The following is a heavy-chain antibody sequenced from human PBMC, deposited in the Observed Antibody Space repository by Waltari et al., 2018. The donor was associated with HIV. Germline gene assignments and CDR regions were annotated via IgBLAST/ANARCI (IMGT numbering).Heavy chain of an antibody. CDR1: GGSLHGYF. V-gene: IGHV4-4*08. Sequence: QVQLQESGPGLVTPSEILSPTCNISGGSLHGYFWTWLRSPPGKILEWIGYIATNGNTNNNRSLEGRVASSLDTSTTRLSLIIHSVTAADTAVYYCGRAPGRRAFGRSPWGRGTVVTVSS. CDR2: IATNGNT. J-gene: IGHJ5*02. D-gene: IGHD3-10*01. CDR3: GRAPGRRAFGRSP.